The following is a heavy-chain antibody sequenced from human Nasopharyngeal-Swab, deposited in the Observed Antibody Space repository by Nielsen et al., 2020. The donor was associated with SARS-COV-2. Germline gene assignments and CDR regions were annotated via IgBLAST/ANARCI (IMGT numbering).Heavy chain of an antibody. D-gene: IGHD6-13*01. Sequence: GSLRLSCTVSGGSISSYYWTWIRQPAGKGLEWIGRIYTSGSTNYNPSLKSRVSMSVDTSMNQFSLKLSSVTAADMAVYYCARGSLAAIPRSSWYFDYWGQGTLVTVSS. CDR3: ARGSLAAIPRSSWYFDY. CDR2: IYTSGST. V-gene: IGHV4-4*07. J-gene: IGHJ4*02. CDR1: GGSISSYY.